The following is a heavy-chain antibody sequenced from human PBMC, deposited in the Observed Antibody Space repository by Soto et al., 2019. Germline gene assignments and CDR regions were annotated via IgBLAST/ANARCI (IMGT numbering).Heavy chain of an antibody. V-gene: IGHV3-15*07. CDR3: AADLPAWGDYAFDY. J-gene: IGHJ4*02. CDR1: GFTFTYAW. Sequence: EVQLVDSGGGLVEPGGSLRLSCAASGFTFTYAWLNWVRQAPGKGLEWVGRIKSDNNGGTTDYAAPVKGRFTISRDDSENTVYLQMNSLKTEDTAVYYCAADLPAWGDYAFDYWGQGTLVTVSS. D-gene: IGHD3-16*01. CDR2: IKSDNNGGTT.